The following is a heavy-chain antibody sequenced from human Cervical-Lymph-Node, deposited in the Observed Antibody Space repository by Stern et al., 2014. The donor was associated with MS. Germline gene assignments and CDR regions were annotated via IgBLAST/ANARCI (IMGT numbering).Heavy chain of an antibody. V-gene: IGHV5-51*03. D-gene: IGHD3-22*01. J-gene: IGHJ2*01. Sequence: EVQLVESGAEVKKPGESLTISCQGSGYTFTTYWIVWVRQVPGKGLEWMGIFYPGDSDTRSSLTFQGQVTISADNSISTAYLHLSSLKASDTAMYYCARATEGSYYDSSGFYSWYFDLWGRGTLVTVSS. CDR2: FYPGDSDT. CDR1: GYTFTTYW. CDR3: ARATEGSYYDSSGFYSWYFDL.